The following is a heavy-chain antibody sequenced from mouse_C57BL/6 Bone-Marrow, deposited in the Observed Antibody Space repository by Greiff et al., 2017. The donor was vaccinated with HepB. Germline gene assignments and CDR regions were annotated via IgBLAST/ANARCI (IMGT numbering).Heavy chain of an antibody. D-gene: IGHD2-1*01. V-gene: IGHV5-4*01. J-gene: IGHJ4*01. CDR1: GFTFSSYA. CDR2: ISDGGSYT. CDR3: ARDLPGAMDY. Sequence: DVQLRESGGGLVKPGGSLKLSCAASGFTFSSYAMSWVRQTPEKRLEWVATISDGGSYTYYPDNVKGRFTISRDNAKNNLYLQMSHLKSEDTAMYYCARDLPGAMDYWGQGTSVTVSS.